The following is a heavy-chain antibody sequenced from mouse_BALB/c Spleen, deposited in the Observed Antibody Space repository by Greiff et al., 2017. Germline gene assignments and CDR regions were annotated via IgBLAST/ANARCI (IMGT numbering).Heavy chain of an antibody. D-gene: IGHD2-1*01. CDR1: GYTFTSYW. V-gene: IGHV1-7*01. CDR3: AGNYGNAMDY. J-gene: IGHJ4*01. CDR2: INPSTGYT. Sequence: VQLQQSGAELAKPGASVKMSCKASGYTFTSYWMHWVKQRPGQGLEWIGYINPSTGYTEYNQKFKDKATLTADKSSSTAYMQLSSLTSEDSAVYYCAGNYGNAMDYWGQGTSVTVSS.